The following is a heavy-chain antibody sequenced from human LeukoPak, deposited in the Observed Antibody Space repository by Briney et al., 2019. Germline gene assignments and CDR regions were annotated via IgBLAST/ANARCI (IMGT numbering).Heavy chain of an antibody. J-gene: IGHJ4*02. CDR3: AKAVGYTNGPE. Sequence: GXXXRLXXAASXFTFSNFGMHXVRXAPGKXXEWVAVISVDGSNEYYADSVKGRFTISRDNSKNKLFLQMNSLRPEDTAVYYCAKAVGYTNGPEWGQGTLVTVSS. CDR2: ISVDGSNE. V-gene: IGHV3-30*18. D-gene: IGHD5-18*01. CDR1: XFTFSNFG.